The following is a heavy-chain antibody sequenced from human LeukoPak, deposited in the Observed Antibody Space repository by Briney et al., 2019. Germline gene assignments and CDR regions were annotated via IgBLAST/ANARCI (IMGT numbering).Heavy chain of an antibody. V-gene: IGHV3-74*01. D-gene: IGHD6-13*01. CDR2: INSDGSST. Sequence: GGSLRLSCAASGFTFSRYYMHWVRQAPGKGLVWVSRINSDGSSTTYADSVKGRFTTSRDNAKNTLYLQMNSLKVEDTAVYYCTRVFVGDEYSSSGYWGQGTLVTVSP. CDR3: TRVFVGDEYSSSGY. J-gene: IGHJ4*02. CDR1: GFTFSRYY.